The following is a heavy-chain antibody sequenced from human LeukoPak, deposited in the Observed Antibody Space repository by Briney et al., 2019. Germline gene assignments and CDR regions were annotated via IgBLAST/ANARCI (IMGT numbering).Heavy chain of an antibody. D-gene: IGHD6-19*01. J-gene: IGHJ6*03. Sequence: GRSLRLSCAASGFTFSSDWMSWVRQAPGKGLEWVANIKEHGREKYYVDSVKGRFTISRDNAKSSLYLQMNSLRAEDTAVYYCARGEWLDPLYYYYMDVWGKGTTVTVSS. V-gene: IGHV3-7*01. CDR2: IKEHGREK. CDR1: GFTFSSDW. CDR3: ARGEWLDPLYYYYMDV.